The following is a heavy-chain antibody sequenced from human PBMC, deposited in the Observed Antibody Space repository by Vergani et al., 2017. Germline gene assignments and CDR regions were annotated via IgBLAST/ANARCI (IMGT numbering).Heavy chain of an antibody. J-gene: IGHJ3*02. CDR3: ARGITTETTDLDGFDI. CDR1: RVSVSSHY. D-gene: IGHD3-22*01. CDR2: INIGGRT. V-gene: IGHV3-66*02. Sequence: LVESGGGLVQPGGSLRLSCAASRVSVSSHYMTWVRQAPGKGLEWVSTINIGGRTSYADSVKGLLTLTRDDSKNTLHLQMNSRRPEDTAVYYCARGITTETTDLDGFDIWGQGTMVSVSS.